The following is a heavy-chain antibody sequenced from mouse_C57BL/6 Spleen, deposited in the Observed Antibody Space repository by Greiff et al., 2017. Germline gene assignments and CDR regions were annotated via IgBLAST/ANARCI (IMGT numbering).Heavy chain of an antibody. J-gene: IGHJ4*01. CDR3: ARPPYYGSSRDAMDY. V-gene: IGHV1-26*01. D-gene: IGHD1-1*01. CDR1: GYTFTDYY. Sequence: VQLQQSGPELVKPGASVKISCKASGYTFTDYYMNWVKQSHGKSLEWIGDINPNNGGTSYNQKFKGKATLTVDKSSSTAYMELRSLTSEDSAVYYCARPPYYGSSRDAMDYWGKGTSVTVSS. CDR2: INPNNGGT.